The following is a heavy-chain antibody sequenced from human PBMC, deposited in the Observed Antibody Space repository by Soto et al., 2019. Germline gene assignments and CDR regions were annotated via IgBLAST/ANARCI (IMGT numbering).Heavy chain of an antibody. CDR2: MNPNSGNT. D-gene: IGHD6-19*01. Sequence: GASVKVSCKASGYTFTSYDINWVRQATGQGLEWMGWMNPNSGNTGYAQKFQGRVTMTRNTSISTAYMELSSLRSEDTAVYYCARGYGGGHSSGWYRGPYYFDYWGQGTLVTVSS. CDR3: ARGYGGGHSSGWYRGPYYFDY. CDR1: GYTFTSYD. J-gene: IGHJ4*02. V-gene: IGHV1-8*01.